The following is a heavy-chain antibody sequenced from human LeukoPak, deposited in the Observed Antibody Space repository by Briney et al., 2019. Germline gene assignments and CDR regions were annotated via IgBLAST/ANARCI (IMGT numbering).Heavy chain of an antibody. Sequence: QPGGSLRLSCAASGFPFSTYSMNWVRQAPGRGLVWVSYITSTSATKSYAASVTGRFTVSRDNAKSSLFLQMNSLRDEDTAVYYCVRDGGVLDCCGQGTLVTVSS. CDR1: GFPFSTYS. J-gene: IGHJ4*02. CDR2: ITSTSATK. V-gene: IGHV3-48*02. D-gene: IGHD3-16*01. CDR3: VRDGGVLDC.